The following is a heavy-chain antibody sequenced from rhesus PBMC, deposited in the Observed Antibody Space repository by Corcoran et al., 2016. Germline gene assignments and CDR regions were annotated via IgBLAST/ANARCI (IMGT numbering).Heavy chain of an antibody. CDR2: IYGSGGGT. CDR1: GGSISDDYY. Sequence: QVQLQESGPGLVKPSETLSLPCAVSGGSISDDYYWSWIRQPPGKGLEWMGYIYGSGGGTNYNPSLKNRVTISIDTSKNQCSLKLSSVTAADTAVYYCASLEQYYFDYWGQGVLVTVSS. V-gene: IGHV4-106*01. J-gene: IGHJ4*01. CDR3: ASLEQYYFDY. D-gene: IGHD3-22*01.